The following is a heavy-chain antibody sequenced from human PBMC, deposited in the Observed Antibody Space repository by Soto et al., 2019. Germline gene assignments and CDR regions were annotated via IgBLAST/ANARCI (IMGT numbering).Heavy chain of an antibody. D-gene: IGHD3-3*02. Sequence: QVQLVESGGGVVQPAKSLRLSCAASGFIFSNYGMHWVRQAPGKGLEWVAVIWYDGHKEYYADSVKGRFIISRDNYRNTVDLQLNIMRAEDTAVYYCAREREVDYYHWFDPWGQGTLDTVSS. J-gene: IGHJ5*02. V-gene: IGHV3-33*01. CDR1: GFIFSNYG. CDR2: IWYDGHKE. CDR3: AREREVDYYHWFDP.